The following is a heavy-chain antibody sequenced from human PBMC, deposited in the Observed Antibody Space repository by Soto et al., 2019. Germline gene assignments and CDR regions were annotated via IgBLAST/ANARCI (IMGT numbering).Heavy chain of an antibody. V-gene: IGHV3-20*04. CDR3: AREGYQLLITSYYYYYGMDV. Sequence: GGSLRLSCAASGITFSSYAFSWVRQAAGKGLEWVSGINWNGGSTGYADSVKGRFTISRDNAKNSLYLQMNSLRAEDTALYYCAREGYQLLITSYYYYYGMDVWGQGTTVNGPS. CDR1: GITFSSYA. CDR2: INWNGGST. J-gene: IGHJ6*02. D-gene: IGHD2-2*01.